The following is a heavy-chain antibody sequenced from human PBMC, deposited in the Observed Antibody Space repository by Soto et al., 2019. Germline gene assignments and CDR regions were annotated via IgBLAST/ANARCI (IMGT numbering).Heavy chain of an antibody. V-gene: IGHV1-46*01. CDR1: GYPFTDYF. D-gene: IGHD3-22*01. Sequence: ASLKVSCKASGYPFTDYFLHWVRQAPGQGLEWMGIINPSGGSTREAQKFQDRVTLTRDTSTSTVYMELSSLRSEDTAIYYCARGDYYDSSGPQPSAQFYWGQGSLVTVSS. J-gene: IGHJ4*02. CDR3: ARGDYYDSSGPQPSAQFY. CDR2: INPSGGST.